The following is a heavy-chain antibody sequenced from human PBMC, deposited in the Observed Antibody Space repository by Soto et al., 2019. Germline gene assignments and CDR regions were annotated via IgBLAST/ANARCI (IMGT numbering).Heavy chain of an antibody. D-gene: IGHD2-2*02. CDR2: INHSGST. J-gene: IGHJ4*02. CDR1: GGSFSGYY. V-gene: IGHV4-34*01. Sequence: QVQLQQWGAGLLKPSETLSLTCAVYGGSFSGYYWSWIRQPPGKGLEWIGEINHSGSTNYNPSLKGRVTISVDTSKNQFSLKLSSVTAADTAVYYCARVAGYCSSTSCYTPAFDYWGQGTLVTVSS. CDR3: ARVAGYCSSTSCYTPAFDY.